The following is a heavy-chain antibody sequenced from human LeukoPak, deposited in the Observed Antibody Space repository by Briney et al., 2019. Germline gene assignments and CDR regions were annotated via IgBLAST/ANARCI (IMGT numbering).Heavy chain of an antibody. D-gene: IGHD3-22*01. CDR1: GFTFSSYS. V-gene: IGHV3-48*02. CDR2: ISSSSSTI. J-gene: IGHJ4*02. Sequence: GGSLRLSCAASGFTFSSYSMNWVRQAPGKGLEWVSYISSSSSTIYYADSVKGRFTISRDNAKNSLYLQMNSLRDEDTAVYYCARDPDPGHYYYDSSGYYGGVDYWGQGTLVTVSS. CDR3: ARDPDPGHYYYDSSGYYGGVDY.